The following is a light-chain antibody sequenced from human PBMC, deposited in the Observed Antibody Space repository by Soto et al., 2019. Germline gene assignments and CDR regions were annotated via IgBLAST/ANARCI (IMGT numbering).Light chain of an antibody. V-gene: IGKV1-27*01. J-gene: IGKJ3*01. Sequence: IQMTQSPSSLSASIGDRVTTTCRASQGIGNHLAWHQQKPGKPPKVLIYAASTLQSGVPSRFGGSGSGTDFTLTISSLQPEDVATYYCQKYNSDPEAFGPGTKVDIK. CDR2: AAS. CDR3: QKYNSDPEA. CDR1: QGIGNH.